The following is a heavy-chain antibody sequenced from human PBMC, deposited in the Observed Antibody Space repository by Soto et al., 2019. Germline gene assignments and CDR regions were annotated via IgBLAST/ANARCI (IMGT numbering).Heavy chain of an antibody. J-gene: IGHJ4*02. D-gene: IGHD3-10*01. CDR2: FDPEDGET. V-gene: IGHV1-24*01. CDR1: GYTLTELS. CDR3: ATLITMVRGYYFDY. Sequence: ASVKVSCKVSGYTLTELSMHWVRQAPGKGLEWMGGFDPEDGETIYAQKFQGRVTMTEDTSTDTAYMELSSLRSEDTAVYYCATLITMVRGYYFDYWGQGTLVTVSS.